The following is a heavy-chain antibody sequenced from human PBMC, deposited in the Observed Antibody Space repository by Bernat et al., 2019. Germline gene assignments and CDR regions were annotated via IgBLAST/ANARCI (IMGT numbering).Heavy chain of an antibody. CDR2: ISNSGGRT. Sequence: RLLESGGGLVQPGGSLRLSCPASGFTFTNYAMSWVRQAPGKGLAWVSGISNSGGRTFYADSVRGRFTISRDNAKNSLYLQMNSLRAEDTAVYCCARDRYRTDSSGWPYFDYWGQGTLVTVSS. CDR1: GFTFTNYA. D-gene: IGHD6-19*01. V-gene: IGHV3-23*01. J-gene: IGHJ4*02. CDR3: ARDRYRTDSSGWPYFDY.